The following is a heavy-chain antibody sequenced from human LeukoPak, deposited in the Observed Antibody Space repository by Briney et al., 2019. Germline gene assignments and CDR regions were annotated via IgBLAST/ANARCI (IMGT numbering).Heavy chain of an antibody. D-gene: IGHD3-22*01. CDR3: ARDRSMYYYDSSGPNPDI. CDR1: GFTVSSNY. V-gene: IGHV3-66*02. CDR2: IYSGGST. J-gene: IGHJ3*02. Sequence: PGGSLRLSCAASGFTVSSNYMSWVRQAPGKGLEWVSVIYSGGSTHYADSVKGRFTISRDNSKNTLYLQMNSLRAEDTAVYYCARDRSMYYYDSSGPNPDISGQGTMVTVSS.